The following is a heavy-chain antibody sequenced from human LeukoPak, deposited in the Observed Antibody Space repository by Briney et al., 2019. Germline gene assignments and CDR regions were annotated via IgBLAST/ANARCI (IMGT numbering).Heavy chain of an antibody. Sequence: SETLSLTCTVSGGSISSYYWSWIRQPPGKGLEWIGYIYHSGSTNYNPSLKSRVTISVDTSKNQFSLKLSSVTAADTAVYYCARRFLSCSGGSCYYNAFDIWGQGTMVTVSS. D-gene: IGHD2-15*01. V-gene: IGHV4-59*08. CDR3: ARRFLSCSGGSCYYNAFDI. J-gene: IGHJ3*02. CDR2: IYHSGST. CDR1: GGSISSYY.